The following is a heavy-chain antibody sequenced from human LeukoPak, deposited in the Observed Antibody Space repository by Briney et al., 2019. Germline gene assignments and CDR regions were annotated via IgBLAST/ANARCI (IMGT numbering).Heavy chain of an antibody. D-gene: IGHD5-18*01. CDR2: INHSGST. V-gene: IGHV4-34*01. CDR3: ARAVSSYGAHYFDY. CDR1: GGSFSGYY. Sequence: SETLSLTCAVYGGSFSGYYWSWIRQPPGKGLEWIGEINHSGSTNYNPSLKSRVTISVDTSKDQFSLKLSSVTAADTAVYYCARAVSSYGAHYFDYWGQGTLVTVSS. J-gene: IGHJ4*02.